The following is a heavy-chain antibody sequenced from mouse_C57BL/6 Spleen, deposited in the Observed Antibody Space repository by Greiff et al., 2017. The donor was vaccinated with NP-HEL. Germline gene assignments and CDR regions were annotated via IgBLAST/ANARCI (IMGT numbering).Heavy chain of an antibody. CDR2: INYDGSST. CDR3: ARAYYGSWYFDV. Sequence: DVKLVESEGGLVQPGSSMKLSCTASGFTFSDYYMAWVRQVPEKGLEWVANINYDGSSTYYLDSLKSRFIISRDNAKNILYLQMSSLKSEDTATYYCARAYYGSWYFDVWGTGTTVTVSS. J-gene: IGHJ1*03. V-gene: IGHV5-16*01. D-gene: IGHD2-9*01. CDR1: GFTFSDYY.